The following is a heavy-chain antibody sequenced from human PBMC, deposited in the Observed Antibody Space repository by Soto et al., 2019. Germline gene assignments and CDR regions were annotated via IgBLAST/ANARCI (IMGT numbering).Heavy chain of an antibody. CDR2: ISSSGRTL. CDR3: ARHSEHFDY. D-gene: IGHD6-13*01. V-gene: IGHV3-11*01. J-gene: IGHJ4*02. CDR1: GFALSDYY. Sequence: QVHLVESGGGWVKPGGTLRLSCAASGFALSDYYMSWIRQAPGKGLECVSYISSSGRTLYYADSVRGRFTISRDNAENSLYPQMDSLRAEDTALYYCARHSEHFDYWGQGTLVTVSS.